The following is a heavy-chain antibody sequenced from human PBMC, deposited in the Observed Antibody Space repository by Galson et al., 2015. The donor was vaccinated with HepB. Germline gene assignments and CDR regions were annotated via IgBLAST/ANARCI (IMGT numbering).Heavy chain of an antibody. Sequence: SLRLSCAASGFTFSSYSMNWVRQAPGKGLEWVSYISSSSSTIYYADSVKGRFTISRDSAKNSLYLQMNSLRAGDTAVYYCARDSYDSSGYYQGLFDYWGQGTLVTVSS. CDR2: ISSSSSTI. V-gene: IGHV3-48*01. CDR3: ARDSYDSSGYYQGLFDY. J-gene: IGHJ4*02. CDR1: GFTFSSYS. D-gene: IGHD3-22*01.